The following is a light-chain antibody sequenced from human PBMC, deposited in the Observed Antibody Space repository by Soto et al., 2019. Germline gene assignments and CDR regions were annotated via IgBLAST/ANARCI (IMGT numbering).Light chain of an antibody. CDR2: EVS. Sequence: QSALTQPPSASGSPGQSVTISCTGTSSDVGVFNYVSWYQQYPGKAPKLMIYEVSKRPSGVPDRFSGSKSGNTASLTVSGLQAEDEADYYCAAWDDSLKGLLLGGGTKLTVL. CDR3: AAWDDSLKGLL. CDR1: SSDVGVFNY. V-gene: IGLV2-8*01. J-gene: IGLJ2*01.